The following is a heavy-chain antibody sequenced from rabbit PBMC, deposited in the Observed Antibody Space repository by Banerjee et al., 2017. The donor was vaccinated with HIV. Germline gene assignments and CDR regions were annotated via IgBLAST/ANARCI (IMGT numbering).Heavy chain of an antibody. J-gene: IGHJ4*01. V-gene: IGHV1S40*01. CDR2: IYAGSSGGP. CDR1: GFSFSNYW. D-gene: IGHD1-1*01. CDR3: ARGVYIGGTIPTYFNL. Sequence: QSLEESGGGLVKPEGSLTLTCTASGFSFSNYWMCWVRQAPGKGLEWIACIYAGSSGGPYYATWAKSRFTISKTSSTTVTLQMTSLTAADTATYFCARGVYIGGTIPTYFNLWGPGTLVTVS.